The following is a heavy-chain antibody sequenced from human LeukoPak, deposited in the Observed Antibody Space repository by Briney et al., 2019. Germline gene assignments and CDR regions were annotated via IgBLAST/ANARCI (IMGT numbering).Heavy chain of an antibody. CDR3: AREGGPYRPLDY. CDR2: IHYSGTT. V-gene: IGHV4-59*01. Sequence: PSETLSLTCTVSGGSISPYYWNWIRQPPGKGLEWIGYIHYSGTTNYNPSLRSRVTISVDTSKNRLSLNLCSVTAADTAVYYCAREGGPYRPLDYSGQGTLVTVSS. J-gene: IGHJ4*02. CDR1: GGSISPYY.